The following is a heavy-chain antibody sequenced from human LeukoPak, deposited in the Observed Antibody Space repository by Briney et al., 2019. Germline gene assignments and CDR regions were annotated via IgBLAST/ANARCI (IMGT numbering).Heavy chain of an antibody. CDR1: GFNFGDYS. D-gene: IGHD3-3*01. CDR3: TRDHDFWRGPLDV. Sequence: GRSLRLSCTASGFNFGDYSLSWFRQAPGVGLEWVAFIRREGYGGTTEYAASVKGRFTISRDDSKSIAYLQMNSLKTEDTGVYYCTRDHDFWRGPLDVWGKGTTVTVSS. J-gene: IGHJ6*04. V-gene: IGHV3-49*03. CDR2: IRREGYGGTT.